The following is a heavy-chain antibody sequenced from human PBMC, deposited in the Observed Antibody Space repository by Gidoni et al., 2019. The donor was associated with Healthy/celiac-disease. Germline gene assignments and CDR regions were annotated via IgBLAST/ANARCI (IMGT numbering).Heavy chain of an antibody. D-gene: IGHD2-21*02. Sequence: QVQLVESGGGLVKPGRSLRLSCADSGLTFSDYYMSWILQSPGKGLEGVSYISRSGSTIYYADSVKGRFTISRDNAKNSLYLQMNSLRAEDTAVYYCARLGDLYYFDYWGQGTLVTVSS. CDR2: ISRSGSTI. J-gene: IGHJ4*02. CDR3: ARLGDLYYFDY. V-gene: IGHV3-11*01. CDR1: GLTFSDYY.